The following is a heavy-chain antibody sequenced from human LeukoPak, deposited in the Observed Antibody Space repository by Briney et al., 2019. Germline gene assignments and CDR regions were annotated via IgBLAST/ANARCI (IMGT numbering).Heavy chain of an antibody. V-gene: IGHV1-46*01. J-gene: IGHJ4*02. D-gene: IGHD1-26*01. Sequence: ASVKVSCKASGYTFTNYYIHWVRQAPGQGLEWMGIINPSGGSTRYAQKFQGRVTMTRDMSTSTVYMELSSLRSEDTAVYYCASSGSGTNYFDYWGQGTLVTVSS. CDR3: ASSGSGTNYFDY. CDR1: GYTFTNYY. CDR2: INPSGGST.